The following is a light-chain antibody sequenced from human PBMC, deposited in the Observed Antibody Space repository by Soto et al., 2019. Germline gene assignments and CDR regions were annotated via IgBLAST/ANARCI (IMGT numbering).Light chain of an antibody. Sequence: QSVLTQPASVSGSPGQSITISCTGTSSDVGGYNYVSWYQQHPGKAPKLMIYEVSNRPSGVSFRFSGSKSGNTASLTISGLQAEDEADYYCSSHTSRTTYVFGTGTKVTVL. V-gene: IGLV2-14*01. CDR3: SSHTSRTTYV. CDR2: EVS. J-gene: IGLJ1*01. CDR1: SSDVGGYNY.